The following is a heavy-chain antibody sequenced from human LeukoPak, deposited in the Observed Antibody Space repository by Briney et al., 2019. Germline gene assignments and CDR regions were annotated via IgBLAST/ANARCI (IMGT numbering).Heavy chain of an antibody. CDR2: ISAYNGYT. Sequence: ASVKVSCKTSGHTFTNYGVSWVRQAPGQGLEWMGWISAYNGYTNYAHKLQVRVTMTTDTSTSTAYMELRSLTSDDTAVYYCARDKAVTTELTQYFQHWGQGTLVTVSS. CDR1: GHTFTNYG. V-gene: IGHV1-18*01. J-gene: IGHJ1*01. CDR3: ARDKAVTTELTQYFQH. D-gene: IGHD4-11*01.